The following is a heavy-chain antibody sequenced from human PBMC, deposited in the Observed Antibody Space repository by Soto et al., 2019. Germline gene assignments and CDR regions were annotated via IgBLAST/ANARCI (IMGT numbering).Heavy chain of an antibody. J-gene: IGHJ6*02. D-gene: IGHD3-3*01. Sequence: GASVKVSCKASGYTFTSYGISWVRQAPGQGLEWMGWISAYNGNTNYAQKLQGRVTMTTDTSTSTAYMELRSLRSDDTAVYYCASRYRTYYDFWSGNSRSYYYYGMDVWGQGTTVTVSS. CDR2: ISAYNGNT. CDR3: ASRYRTYYDFWSGNSRSYYYYGMDV. V-gene: IGHV1-18*01. CDR1: GYTFTSYG.